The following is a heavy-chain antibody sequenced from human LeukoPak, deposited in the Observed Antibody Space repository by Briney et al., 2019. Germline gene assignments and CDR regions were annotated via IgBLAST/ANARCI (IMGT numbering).Heavy chain of an antibody. D-gene: IGHD6-19*01. CDR3: AREVSSGWSNDDAFDI. J-gene: IGHJ3*02. CDR1: GFTFSSYE. V-gene: IGHV3-48*03. Sequence: PGGSLRLSCAASGFTFSSYEMNWVRQAPGKGLEWVSYIRSSGSTMSYADSVKGRFSISRYNAKNSLYLQLSSLRAEDTAVYYCAREVSSGWSNDDAFDIWGQGTMVTVSS. CDR2: IRSSGSTM.